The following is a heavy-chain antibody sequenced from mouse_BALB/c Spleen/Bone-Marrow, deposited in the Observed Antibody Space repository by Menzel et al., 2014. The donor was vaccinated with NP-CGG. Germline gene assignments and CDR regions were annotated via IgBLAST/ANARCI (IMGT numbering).Heavy chain of an antibody. CDR3: ARYLIFYDYDEAMDY. CDR2: IDPANGDT. J-gene: IGHJ4*01. D-gene: IGHD2-4*01. CDR1: GFNIKDTY. V-gene: IGHV14-3*02. Sequence: VQLQQSGAELVKPGASVKLSCTASGFNIKDTYMHWVKQRPEQGLEWIGRIDPANGDTKYDPRFQGKATITADTSSNTPYLQLSSLTPEDTAVYYCARYLIFYDYDEAMDYWGQGTSVTVSS.